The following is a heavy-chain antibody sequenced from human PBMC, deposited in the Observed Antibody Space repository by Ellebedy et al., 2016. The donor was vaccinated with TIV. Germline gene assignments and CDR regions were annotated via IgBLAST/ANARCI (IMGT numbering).Heavy chain of an antibody. J-gene: IGHJ4*02. D-gene: IGHD4-17*01. CDR2: MNPNSGDT. CDR3: AREGGRGYGEIDD. CDR1: GYTFTSYT. V-gene: IGHV1-8*01. Sequence: AASVKVSCKSSGYTFTSYTIHWVRQASGPGLEWMGWMNPNSGDTGYSLKFQGRVTMTTNRSVSTAYMELLSRASDDTAMYYCAREGGRGYGEIDDWGQGTLVTVSS.